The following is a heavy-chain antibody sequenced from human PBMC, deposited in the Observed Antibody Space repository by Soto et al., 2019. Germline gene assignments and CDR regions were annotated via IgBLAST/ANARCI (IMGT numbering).Heavy chain of an antibody. CDR1: GFTFSSYS. D-gene: IGHD1-26*01. V-gene: IGHV3-48*02. CDR2: ISSSSSTI. CDR3: AESRGSYGPSDY. J-gene: IGHJ4*02. Sequence: EVQLVESGGGLVQPGGSLRLSCAASGFTFSSYSMNWVRQAPGKGLEWVSYISSSSSTIYYADSVKGRFTISRDNAKNSLYLQMNTLRDEDTAVYYCAESRGSYGPSDYWGQGTLVTVSS.